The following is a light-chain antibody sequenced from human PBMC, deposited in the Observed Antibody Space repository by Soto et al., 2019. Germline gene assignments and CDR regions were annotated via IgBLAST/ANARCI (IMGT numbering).Light chain of an antibody. V-gene: IGLV1-44*01. Sequence: QSVLTQPPSVSGTPGQRVTISCSGSSSNIGRNTVKWYRQLPGTAPKLLIGSSDQRPSGVPDRFSGSQSGTSASLAISGLQYEDEADYICAAWDDILNAWAFGGVTKLTV. CDR2: SSD. CDR3: AAWDDILNAWA. J-gene: IGLJ3*02. CDR1: SSNIGRNT.